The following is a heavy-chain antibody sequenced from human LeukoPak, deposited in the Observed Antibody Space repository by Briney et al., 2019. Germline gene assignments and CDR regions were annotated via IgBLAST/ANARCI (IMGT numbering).Heavy chain of an antibody. CDR3: ARKRLGSSEDYYYMDV. D-gene: IGHD2-2*01. Sequence: PSETLSLTCTVSGGSISSSSHYWGWIRQPPGEGLEWIGRIYYSGTTYYSPSLQSRVIISIDTSKNQFSLKLSSLTAADTAVYYCARKRLGSSEDYYYMDVWGKGTTVTVSS. V-gene: IGHV4-39*07. CDR2: IYYSGTT. CDR1: GGSISSSSHY. J-gene: IGHJ6*03.